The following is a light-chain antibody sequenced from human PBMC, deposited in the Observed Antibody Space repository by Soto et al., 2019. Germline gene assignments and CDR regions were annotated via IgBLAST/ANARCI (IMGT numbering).Light chain of an antibody. CDR2: EVT. J-gene: IGLJ1*01. V-gene: IGLV2-14*01. CDR3: SSYASSSSYV. Sequence: QSALTQPASVSGSPGQSITISCTGTSSDVGGYNHVSWYQIHPGKAPKLIIYEVTSRPSGVSYRFSGSKSGNSASLTISGRQAEDEADCYCSSYASSSSYVFGGGTKSPS. CDR1: SSDVGGYNH.